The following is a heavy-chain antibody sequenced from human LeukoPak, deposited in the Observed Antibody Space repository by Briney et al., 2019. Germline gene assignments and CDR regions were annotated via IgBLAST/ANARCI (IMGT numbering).Heavy chain of an antibody. CDR3: AYDEGFDY. CDR1: GFTFSCYA. CDR2: ISYDGSNK. J-gene: IGHJ4*02. V-gene: IGHV3-30*01. Sequence: GRSLRLSCAASGFTFSCYAMHWVRQAPGKGLEWVAVISYDGSNKYYADSVKGRFTISRDNSKNTLYLQMNSLRAEDTAVYYCAYDEGFDYWGQGTLVTVSS. D-gene: IGHD1-1*01.